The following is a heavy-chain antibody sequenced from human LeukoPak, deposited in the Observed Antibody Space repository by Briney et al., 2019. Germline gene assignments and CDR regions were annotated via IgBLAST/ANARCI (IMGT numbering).Heavy chain of an antibody. D-gene: IGHD3-3*01. CDR1: GGSISSYY. Sequence: SETLSLTCTVSGGSISSYYWSWIRQPPGKGLEWIGYIHYSGSTNYNPSLQSRVTISVDTSKNQFSLKLSSVTAADTAVYYCARDKSAYFWSGSFDPWGQGTLVTVSS. CDR2: IHYSGST. J-gene: IGHJ5*02. CDR3: ARDKSAYFWSGSFDP. V-gene: IGHV4-59*01.